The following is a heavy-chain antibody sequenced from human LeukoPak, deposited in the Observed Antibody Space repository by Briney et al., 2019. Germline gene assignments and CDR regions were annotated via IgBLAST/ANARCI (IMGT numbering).Heavy chain of an antibody. V-gene: IGHV1-3*01. CDR2: INAGNGNT. Sequence: PGGSLRLSCAASGFTFTSYAMHWVRQAPGQRLEWMGWINAGNGNTKYSQKFQGRVTITRDTSASTAYMELSSLRSEDTAVYYCARAFRVGITIDYWGQGTLVTVSS. J-gene: IGHJ4*02. CDR3: ARAFRVGITIDY. CDR1: GFTFTSYA. D-gene: IGHD3-10*01.